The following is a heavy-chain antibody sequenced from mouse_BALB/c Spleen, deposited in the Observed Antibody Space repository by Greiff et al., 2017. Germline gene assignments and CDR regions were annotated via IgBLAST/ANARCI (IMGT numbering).Heavy chain of an antibody. J-gene: IGHJ3*01. CDR3: ARTKEYGNFAY. CDR2: INPSSGYT. V-gene: IGHV1-4*01. CDR1: GYTFTSYT. Sequence: QVQLKQSGAELARPGASVKMSCKASGYTFTSYTMHWVKQRPGQGLEWIGYINPSSGYTNYNQKFKDKATLTADKSSSTAYMQLSSLTSEDSAVYYCARTKEYGNFAYWGQGTLVTVSA. D-gene: IGHD2-10*02.